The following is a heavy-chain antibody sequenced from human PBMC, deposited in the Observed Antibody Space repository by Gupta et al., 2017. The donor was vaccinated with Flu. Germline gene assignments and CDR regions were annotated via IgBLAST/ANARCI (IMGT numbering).Heavy chain of an antibody. V-gene: IGHV3-33*01. CDR2: IWYDGSNE. D-gene: IGHD4-17*01. J-gene: IGHJ6*02. CDR1: FTFNAYA. CDR3: ARGGGGEFVLHYAMDV. Sequence: FTFNAYAMHWVRQAPCKGLEWVAIIWYDGSNEYYADSVTGRFTVSRDNSKNSLYLQMNRLGAEDTGVYFCARGGGGEFVLHYAMDVWGQGTTVTVSS.